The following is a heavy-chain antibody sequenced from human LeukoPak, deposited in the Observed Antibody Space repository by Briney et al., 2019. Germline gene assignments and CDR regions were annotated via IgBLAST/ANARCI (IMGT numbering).Heavy chain of an antibody. CDR3: ARDSSGSSSYFDY. D-gene: IGHD1-26*01. V-gene: IGHV3-33*01. CDR2: IWSDGSNK. J-gene: IGHJ4*02. CDR1: GFTLSRYG. Sequence: GGSLRLSCAASGFTLSRYGMHWVRQAPGEGLEWVAVIWSDGSNKYYADSVKGRFTISRDNSKNTVYLQTNSLRAEDTAVYYCARDSSGSSSYFDYWGQGTLVTVSS.